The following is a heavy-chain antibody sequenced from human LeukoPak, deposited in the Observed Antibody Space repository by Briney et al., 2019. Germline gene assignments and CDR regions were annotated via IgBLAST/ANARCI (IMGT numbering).Heavy chain of an antibody. CDR3: ARGPWDYDILTGYRHYYYYYMDV. D-gene: IGHD3-9*01. CDR2: INHSGST. V-gene: IGHV4-34*01. J-gene: IGHJ6*03. Sequence: SETLSLTCAVYGGSFSGYYWSWIRQPPGKGLEWIGEINHSGSTNYNPSLKSRVTISVDTSKNQFSLKLSSVTAADTAVYYCARGPWDYDILTGYRHYYYYYMDVWGKGTTVTISS. CDR1: GGSFSGYY.